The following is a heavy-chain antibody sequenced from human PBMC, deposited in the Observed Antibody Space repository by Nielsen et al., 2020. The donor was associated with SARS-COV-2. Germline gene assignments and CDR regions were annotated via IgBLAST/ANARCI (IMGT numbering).Heavy chain of an antibody. D-gene: IGHD4-17*01. Sequence: SETLSLTCTVSGGSISSSSYYWGWIRQPPGKGLEWIGSIYYSGSTYYNPSLKSRVTISVDTSKNQFSLKLSSVTAADTAVYYCAREGSTVTTSGYFDYWGQGTLVTVSS. CDR3: AREGSTVTTSGYFDY. CDR2: IYYSGST. J-gene: IGHJ4*02. CDR1: GGSISSSSYY. V-gene: IGHV4-39*02.